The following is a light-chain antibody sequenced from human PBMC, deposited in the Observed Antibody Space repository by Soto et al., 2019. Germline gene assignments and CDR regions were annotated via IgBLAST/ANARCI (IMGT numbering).Light chain of an antibody. Sequence: EIVLTQSPGTLSLSPGERATLSCRASQTLSTNSLAWYQQRLGQTPRLLIYAASTRDTDIPDRFNGSGSGTDFALTISRLEPEDFAVYYCQQYGTSPFTFGPGTRVDLK. J-gene: IGKJ3*01. V-gene: IGKV3-20*01. CDR1: QTLSTNS. CDR3: QQYGTSPFT. CDR2: AAS.